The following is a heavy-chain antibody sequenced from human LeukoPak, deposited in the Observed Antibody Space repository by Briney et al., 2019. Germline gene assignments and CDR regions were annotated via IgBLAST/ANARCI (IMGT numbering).Heavy chain of an antibody. CDR2: INHSGST. V-gene: IGHV4-39*07. J-gene: IGHJ4*02. D-gene: IGHD3-22*01. Sequence: SETLSLTCTVSGGSISSSSYYWGWIRQPPGKGLEWIGEINHSGSTNYNPSLKSRVTISVDTSKNQFSLKLSSVTAADTAVYYCARAPQYSSSWPYYYDSSGRHPYDYWGQGTLVTVSS. CDR3: ARAPQYSSSWPYYYDSSGRHPYDY. CDR1: GGSISSSSYY.